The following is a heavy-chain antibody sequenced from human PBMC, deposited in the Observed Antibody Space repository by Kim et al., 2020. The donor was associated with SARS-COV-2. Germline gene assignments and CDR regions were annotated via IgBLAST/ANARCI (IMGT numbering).Heavy chain of an antibody. CDR1: GGTFSSYA. Sequence: SVKVSCKASGGTFSSYAISWVRQAPGQGLEWMGGIIPIFGTANYAQKFQGRVTITADESTSTAYMELSSLRSEDTAVYYCARGDILRRALDIWGQGTMVTVSS. CDR3: ARGDILRRALDI. V-gene: IGHV1-69*13. J-gene: IGHJ3*02. CDR2: IIPIFGTA. D-gene: IGHD3-9*01.